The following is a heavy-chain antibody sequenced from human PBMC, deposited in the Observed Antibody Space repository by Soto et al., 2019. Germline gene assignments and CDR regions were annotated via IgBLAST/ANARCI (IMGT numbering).Heavy chain of an antibody. J-gene: IGHJ4*02. V-gene: IGHV3-33*03. CDR3: ARWGCSGSNCNLNQRSFDL. CDR1: GFTFNAYG. CDR2: IWYDGSNK. Sequence: VHLVESGGGVVQPGRSLRLSCAASGFTFNAYGMHWVRQAPGKGLEWVAVIWYDGSNKYYADSVKGRFTFSRDNSKNKMSLQMNSLRVEDTAVYYCARWGCSGSNCNLNQRSFDLWGQGTLVTVSS. D-gene: IGHD2-15*01.